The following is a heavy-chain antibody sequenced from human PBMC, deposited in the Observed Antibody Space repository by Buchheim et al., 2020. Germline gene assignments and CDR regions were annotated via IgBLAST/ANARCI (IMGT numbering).Heavy chain of an antibody. CDR2: ISSSSSTI. CDR1: GFTFSSYS. Sequence: EVQLVESGGGLVQPGGSLRLSCAASGFTFSSYSMNWVRQAPGKGLEWVSYISSSSSTIYYADSVKGRFTISRETAKNSLYLQMNSLRAEDTAVYYCARDYSSSWYESEYYFDYRGQGTL. CDR3: ARDYSSSWYESEYYFDY. V-gene: IGHV3-48*01. D-gene: IGHD6-13*01. J-gene: IGHJ4*02.